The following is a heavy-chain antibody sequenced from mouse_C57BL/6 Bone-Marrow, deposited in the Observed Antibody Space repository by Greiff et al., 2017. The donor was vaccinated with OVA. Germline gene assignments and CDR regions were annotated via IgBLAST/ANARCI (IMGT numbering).Heavy chain of an antibody. J-gene: IGHJ2*01. CDR1: GYTFTSYG. CDR2: IYIGNGYT. D-gene: IGHD2-4*01. V-gene: IGHV1-58*01. Sequence: VQLKESGAELVRPGSSVKMSCKTSGYTFTSYGINWVKQRPGQGLEWIGYIYIGNGYTEYNEKFKGKATLTSDTSSSTAYMQLSSLTSEDSAIYFCARSIYYDYESFDYWGQGTTLTVSS. CDR3: ARSIYYDYESFDY.